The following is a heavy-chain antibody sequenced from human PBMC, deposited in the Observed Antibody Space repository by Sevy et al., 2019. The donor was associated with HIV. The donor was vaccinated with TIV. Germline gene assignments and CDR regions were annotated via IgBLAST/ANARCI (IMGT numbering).Heavy chain of an antibody. CDR3: ARDPLIAMAADPFDY. D-gene: IGHD5-18*01. J-gene: IGHJ4*02. CDR1: GFTFSSYS. CDR2: ISSSSSYI. Sequence: GGSLRLSCAASGFTFSSYSMNWVRQTPGKGLEWVSSISSSSSYIYYADSVKGRFTISRDNAKNSLYLQMNSLRAEDTAVYYCARDPLIAMAADPFDYWGQGTLVTVSS. V-gene: IGHV3-21*01.